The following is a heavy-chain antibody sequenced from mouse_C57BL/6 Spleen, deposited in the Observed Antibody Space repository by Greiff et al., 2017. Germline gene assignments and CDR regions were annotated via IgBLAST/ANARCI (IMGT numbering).Heavy chain of an antibody. D-gene: IGHD1-1*01. V-gene: IGHV1-55*01. CDR3: ARDGTTVVAEDY. J-gene: IGHJ2*01. CDR1: GYTFTSYW. CDR2: IYPGSGST. Sequence: QVQLQQPGAELVKPGASVKMSCKASGYTFTSYWITWVKQRPGQGLEWIGDIYPGSGSTNYNEKFKSKATLTVDTSSSTAYMQLSSLTSEDSAVYYCARDGTTVVAEDYWGQGTTLTVSS.